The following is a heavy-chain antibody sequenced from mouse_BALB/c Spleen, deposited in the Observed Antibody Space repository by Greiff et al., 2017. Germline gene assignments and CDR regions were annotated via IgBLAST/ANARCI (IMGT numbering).Heavy chain of an antibody. CDR2: IYPYNGGT. Sequence: VQLQQSGPELVKPGASVKISCKASGYTFTDYNMHWVKQSHGKSLEWIGYIYPYNGGTGYNQKFKSKATLTVDNSSSTAYMELRSLTSEDSAVYYCARGIYYGNYAMDYWGQGTSVTVSS. V-gene: IGHV1S29*02. CDR1: GYTFTDYN. CDR3: ARGIYYGNYAMDY. J-gene: IGHJ4*01. D-gene: IGHD2-1*01.